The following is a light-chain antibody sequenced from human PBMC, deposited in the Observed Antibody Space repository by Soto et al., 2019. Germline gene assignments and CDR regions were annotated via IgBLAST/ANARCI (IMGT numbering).Light chain of an antibody. V-gene: IGKV3-20*01. J-gene: IGKJ1*01. Sequence: DIVLTQSPGTLSLSPGERATLSCRATQSVTGKYLTWYQQKPGQAPRLLIYGASSRATGIPDRFSGSGSGTDFTLTITRLEPEDFAVYYCQQYGSSPRTFGQGTKVEIK. CDR3: QQYGSSPRT. CDR1: QSVTGKY. CDR2: GAS.